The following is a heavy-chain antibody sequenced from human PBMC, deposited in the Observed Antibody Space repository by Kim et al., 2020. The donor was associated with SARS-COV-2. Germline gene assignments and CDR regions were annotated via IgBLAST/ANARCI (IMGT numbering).Heavy chain of an antibody. J-gene: IGHJ4*02. D-gene: IGHD2-15*01. CDR3: ASLLRKDELYYFDY. CDR2: IIPIFGTA. Sequence: SVKVSCKASGGTFSSYAISWVRQAPGQGLEWMGGIIPIFGTANYAQKFQGRVTITADESTSTAYMELSSLRSEDTAVYYCASLLRKDELYYFDYWGQGTLVTVSS. V-gene: IGHV1-69*13. CDR1: GGTFSSYA.